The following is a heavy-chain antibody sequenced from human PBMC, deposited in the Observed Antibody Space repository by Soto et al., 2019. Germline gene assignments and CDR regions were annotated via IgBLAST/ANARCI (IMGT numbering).Heavy chain of an antibody. CDR3: ARHIAARGGNYYYYYGMDV. J-gene: IGHJ6*02. Sequence: GESLKISCKGSGYSFTSYWIGWVRQMPGKGLEWMGIIYPGDSDTRYSPSFQGQVTISADKSISTAYLQWSSLKASDTAMYYCARHIAARGGNYYYYYGMDVWGQGTTVTVSS. V-gene: IGHV5-51*01. D-gene: IGHD6-6*01. CDR2: IYPGDSDT. CDR1: GYSFTSYW.